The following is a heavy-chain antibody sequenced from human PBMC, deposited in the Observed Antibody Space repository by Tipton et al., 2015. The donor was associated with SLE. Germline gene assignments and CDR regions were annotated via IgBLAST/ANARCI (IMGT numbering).Heavy chain of an antibody. J-gene: IGHJ4*02. CDR1: GGSFRDYF. D-gene: IGHD3-3*01. Sequence: TLSLTCAVYGGSFRDYFWTWIRQSPGKGLEWIGDVNHSGSTDYHPSLKSRVTMSVDTSKNQFSLKLTSVTAADTALYYCARCTIFGVVRGSFDSWGQGTLVTVS. V-gene: IGHV4-34*01. CDR3: ARCTIFGVVRGSFDS. CDR2: VNHSGST.